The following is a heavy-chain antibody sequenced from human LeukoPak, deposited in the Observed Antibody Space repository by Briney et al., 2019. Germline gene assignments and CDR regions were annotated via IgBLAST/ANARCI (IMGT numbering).Heavy chain of an antibody. CDR1: GFTFSSYS. Sequence: GGSLRLSCAASGFTFSSYSMNWVRQAPGKGLEWVSSISSSSSYIYYADSVKGRFTISRDNAKNSLYLQMNSLRADDTAVYYCASVGYCSGGSCYSGDYYYMDVWGRGTTVTVSS. D-gene: IGHD2-15*01. J-gene: IGHJ6*03. CDR2: ISSSSSYI. V-gene: IGHV3-21*01. CDR3: ASVGYCSGGSCYSGDYYYMDV.